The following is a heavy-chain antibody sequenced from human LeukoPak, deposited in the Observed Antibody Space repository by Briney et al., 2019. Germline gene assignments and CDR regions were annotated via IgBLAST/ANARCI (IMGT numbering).Heavy chain of an antibody. CDR3: ARHEYSSSSSTVDY. CDR2: IYYSGST. Sequence: PSETLSLTCTVSGGSISSSSYYWGWIRQPPGKGLEWIGSIYYSGSTYYNPSLKSRVTISVDTSKNQFSLKLSSVTAADTAVYYYARHEYSSSSSTVDYWGQGTLVTVSS. J-gene: IGHJ4*02. CDR1: GGSISSSSYY. V-gene: IGHV4-39*01. D-gene: IGHD6-6*01.